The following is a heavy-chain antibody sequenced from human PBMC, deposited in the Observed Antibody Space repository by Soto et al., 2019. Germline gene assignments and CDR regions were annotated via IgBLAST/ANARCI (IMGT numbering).Heavy chain of an antibody. J-gene: IGHJ6*02. D-gene: IGHD2-21*01. CDR3: ARNRRIAVEMDV. CDR1: GFTFSDYN. V-gene: IGHV3-21*01. CDR2: IASRSNYI. Sequence: GGPLRLSCVASGFTFSDYNMNWLRQTPGKGLEWVSSIASRSNYIYYADPLKGRFTVSRDNARNSLYLQVDNLRAEDTAVYYCARNRRIAVEMDVWGQGTTVTVSS.